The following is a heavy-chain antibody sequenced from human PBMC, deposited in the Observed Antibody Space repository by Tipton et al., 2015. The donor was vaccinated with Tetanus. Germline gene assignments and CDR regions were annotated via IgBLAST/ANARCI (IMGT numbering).Heavy chain of an antibody. J-gene: IGHJ5*02. V-gene: IGHV4-61*02. CDR3: ARGSDIVVVPGVTRADWFDP. CDR2: VDRSGTT. CDR1: DVLLTTGGYS. Sequence: TLSLTCNVTDVLLTTGGYSWGWIRQPPGQGLEWIGRVDRSGTTTYNPSLKGRVTMSLDTSKNQFSLKLTSVTAADTAMYYCARGSDIVVVPGVTRADWFDPWGQGTLVTVSS. D-gene: IGHD2-2*01.